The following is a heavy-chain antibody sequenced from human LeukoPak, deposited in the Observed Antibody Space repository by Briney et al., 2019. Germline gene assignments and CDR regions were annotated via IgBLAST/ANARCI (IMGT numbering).Heavy chain of an antibody. D-gene: IGHD3-16*01. CDR1: GGSISSYY. Sequence: SETLSLTCTVSGGSISSYYWSWIRQPPGKGLEWIGYIYYSGSTNYNPSLKSRVTISVDTSKNQSSLKLSSVTAADTAVYYCARDFYDYVWGTNAFDIWGQGTMVTVSS. CDR3: ARDFYDYVWGTNAFDI. J-gene: IGHJ3*02. CDR2: IYYSGST. V-gene: IGHV4-59*01.